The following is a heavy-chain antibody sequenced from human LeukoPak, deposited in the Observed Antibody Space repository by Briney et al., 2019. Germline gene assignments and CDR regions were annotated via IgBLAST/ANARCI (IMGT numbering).Heavy chain of an antibody. J-gene: IGHJ4*02. CDR1: GYTFTGYY. CDR3: ARDLGISGWYAPPLGSFDY. D-gene: IGHD6-19*01. CDR2: INPNSGGT. Sequence: ASVKVSCKASGYTFTGYYMHWVRQAPGQGLEWTGWINPNSGGTNYAQKFQGRVTMTRDTSISTAYMELSRLRSDDTAVYYCARDLGISGWYAPPLGSFDYWGQGTLVTVSS. V-gene: IGHV1-2*02.